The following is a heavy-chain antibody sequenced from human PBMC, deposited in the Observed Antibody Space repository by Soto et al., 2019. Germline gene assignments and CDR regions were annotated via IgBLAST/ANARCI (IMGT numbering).Heavy chain of an antibody. CDR1: GFSLSTSGVG. D-gene: IGHD3-22*01. Sequence: SGPTLVNPTQTLTLTCTFSGFSLSTSGVGVGWIRQPPGKALEWLALIYWDDDKRYSPSLKSRLTITKDTSKNQVVLTMTNMDPVDTATYYCAHNNYYDSSGYLHCFDPWGQGTLVTVSS. CDR3: AHNNYYDSSGYLHCFDP. CDR2: IYWDDDK. J-gene: IGHJ5*02. V-gene: IGHV2-5*02.